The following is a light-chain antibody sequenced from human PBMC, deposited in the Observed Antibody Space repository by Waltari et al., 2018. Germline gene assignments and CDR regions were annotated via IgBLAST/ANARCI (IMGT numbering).Light chain of an antibody. CDR1: QSVSRY. V-gene: IGKV3-11*01. Sequence: EIVLTQSPATLSLSPGERATLSCRASQSVSRYLAWYQQKPCQAPRLLIYDASNRSTGIPARFSGSGSGTDFTITISSLEPEDFAVYYCQQRSNWPRTFGQGTKLEIK. CDR2: DAS. J-gene: IGKJ2*01. CDR3: QQRSNWPRT.